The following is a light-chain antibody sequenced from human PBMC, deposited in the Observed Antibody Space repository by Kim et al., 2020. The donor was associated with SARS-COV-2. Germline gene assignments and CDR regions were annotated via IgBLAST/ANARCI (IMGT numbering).Light chain of an antibody. Sequence: LSPGERAALSCGANRSISSELAWYQQPPRRAPRLLIRDAVNTASGTPARFSGSGSGTAFTITISLLEPEDFAVYYYQQSSKWPITFGGGTKVDIK. CDR1: RSISSE. V-gene: IGKV3-11*01. CDR3: QQSSKWPIT. J-gene: IGKJ4*01. CDR2: DAV.